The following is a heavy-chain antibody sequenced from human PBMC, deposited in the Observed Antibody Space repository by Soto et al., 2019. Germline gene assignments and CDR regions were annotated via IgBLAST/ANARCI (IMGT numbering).Heavy chain of an antibody. J-gene: IGHJ4*02. CDR3: ARHKGLQGNPEY. Sequence: EVQLVESGGGLVKPGGSLRLSCAASGFTFSSYSMNWVRQAPGKGLEWVSSISSSSSYIYYADSVKGRFTISRDNAKNALYMQMNSLIAEDTAVYYCARHKGLQGNPEYWGQGTLVTVSS. CDR1: GFTFSSYS. D-gene: IGHD4-4*01. CDR2: ISSSSSYI. V-gene: IGHV3-21*01.